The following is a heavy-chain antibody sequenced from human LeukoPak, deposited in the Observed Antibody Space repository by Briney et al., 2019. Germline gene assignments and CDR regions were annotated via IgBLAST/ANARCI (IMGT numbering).Heavy chain of an antibody. CDR3: ARTSHPVGSMVRGWSGTIDY. V-gene: IGHV2-70*11. CDR1: GFSLSTSGMC. CDR2: IDWDNDK. J-gene: IGHJ4*02. Sequence: SGPTLVNPTQTLTLTCTFSGFSLSTSGMCVSWIRQPPGKALEWLARIDWDNDKYYSTSLKTRLTISKDTSKNQVVLTMTNMDPVDTATYYCARTSHPVGSMVRGWSGTIDYWGQGTLVTVSS. D-gene: IGHD3-10*01.